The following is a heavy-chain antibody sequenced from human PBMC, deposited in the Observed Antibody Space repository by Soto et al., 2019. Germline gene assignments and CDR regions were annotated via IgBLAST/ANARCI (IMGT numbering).Heavy chain of an antibody. CDR2: ISHDGINK. J-gene: IGHJ5*02. V-gene: IGHV3-30-3*01. Sequence: QVRLVESGGGVVQPGRSVRLSCTASGFSFSSYAMYWFRQPPGKGLEWVAVISHDGINKHYADSVKGRVTVSRDNSNHSLDLQLNSLRGEDTAMYYCARDMYSSDYFVKWFEPWGQRTLVTVSS. CDR3: ARDMYSSDYFVKWFEP. D-gene: IGHD6-19*01. CDR1: GFSFSSYA.